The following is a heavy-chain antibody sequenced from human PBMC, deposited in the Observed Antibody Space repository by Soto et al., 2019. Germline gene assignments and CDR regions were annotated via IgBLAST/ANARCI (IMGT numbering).Heavy chain of an antibody. J-gene: IGHJ3*02. D-gene: IGHD3-10*01. CDR3: ARSSRVYGSGTFDS. CDR1: GFTVSSNY. Sequence: EVQLVESGGGLVQPGGSLRLSCAASGFTVSSNYMSWVRQAPGQGLEWVSVIYSGGSTYYADSVKGRFTISRDNSKNTRYLQMNSLRAENTAVYYCARSSRVYGSGTFDSWGQGTMVTVSS. CDR2: IYSGGST. V-gene: IGHV3-66*01.